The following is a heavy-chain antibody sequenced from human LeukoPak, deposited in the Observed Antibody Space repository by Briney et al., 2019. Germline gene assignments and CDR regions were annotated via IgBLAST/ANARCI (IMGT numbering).Heavy chain of an antibody. D-gene: IGHD5-24*01. Sequence: KSGGSLRLSCAASGFTFSSYSMNWVRQAPGKGLEWVSFISSSSAYTSYTDSVKGRFTISRDNAKNSLYLQMNNLRAEDTSVYYCAKKMDDAFDIWGQGTMVTVSS. V-gene: IGHV3-21*01. J-gene: IGHJ3*02. CDR3: AKKMDDAFDI. CDR2: ISSSSAYT. CDR1: GFTFSSYS.